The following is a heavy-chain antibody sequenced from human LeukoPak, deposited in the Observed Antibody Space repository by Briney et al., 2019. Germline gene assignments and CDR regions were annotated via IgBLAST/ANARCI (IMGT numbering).Heavy chain of an antibody. J-gene: IGHJ4*02. Sequence: GGSLRLSCAASGFTFSSYSINWVRQAPGKGLEWVSYISSSSSTIYYADSVKGRFTISRDNAKNSLYLQMNSLRAEDTAVYYCARSYGSGSSYYFDYWGQGTLVTVSS. CDR1: GFTFSSYS. V-gene: IGHV3-48*01. D-gene: IGHD3-10*01. CDR3: ARSYGSGSSYYFDY. CDR2: ISSSSSTI.